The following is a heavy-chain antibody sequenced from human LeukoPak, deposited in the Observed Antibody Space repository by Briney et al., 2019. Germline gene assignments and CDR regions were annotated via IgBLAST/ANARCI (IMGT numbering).Heavy chain of an antibody. CDR1: GYTITSYD. CDR3: ARSFGPYSNDLPFDP. V-gene: IGHV1-8*01. Sequence: ASVKVSCKASGYTITSYDINWVRQATGQGLEWMGWMNPNSGNTGYAQKFQGRVTMTRNTSISTAYMELSSLRSEDTAVYYCARSFGPYSNDLPFDPWGQGTLVTVSS. J-gene: IGHJ5*02. D-gene: IGHD4-11*01. CDR2: MNPNSGNT.